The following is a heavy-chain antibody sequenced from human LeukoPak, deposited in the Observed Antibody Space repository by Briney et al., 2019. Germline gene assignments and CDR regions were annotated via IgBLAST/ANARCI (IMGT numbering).Heavy chain of an antibody. CDR1: GGSFSGYY. J-gene: IGHJ5*02. V-gene: IGHV4-34*01. D-gene: IGHD3-10*01. CDR2: IGDGGST. CDR3: ARWFYGHDYNWFDP. Sequence: PSETLSLTCAVHGGSFSGYYWSWIRQSPGKGLEWIGEIGDGGSTNYNPSLKSRVTMSVDMSKVQFSLRLNSVTAADAAVYYCARWFYGHDYNWFDPWGQGTLVTVSS.